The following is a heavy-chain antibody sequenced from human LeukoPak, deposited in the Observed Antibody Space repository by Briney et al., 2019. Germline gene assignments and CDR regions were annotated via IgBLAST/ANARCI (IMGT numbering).Heavy chain of an antibody. CDR2: ISSSGSSI. CDR1: GFTFSDYY. J-gene: IGHJ4*02. D-gene: IGHD3-10*01. V-gene: IGHV3-11*01. CDR3: AKDLDYYGSGSLFDY. Sequence: PGGSLRLSCAASGFTFSDYYMSWIRQAPGKGLEWVSYISSSGSSIYYADSVKGRFTISRDNAKNSLYLQMNSLRAEGTAVYYCAKDLDYYGSGSLFDYWGQGTLVTVSS.